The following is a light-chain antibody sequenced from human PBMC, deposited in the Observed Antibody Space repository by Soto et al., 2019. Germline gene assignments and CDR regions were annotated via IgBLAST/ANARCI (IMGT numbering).Light chain of an antibody. CDR3: QRTYTAPLT. CDR2: SAS. CDR1: QGIGSY. V-gene: IGKV1-27*01. Sequence: DIQLTQSPSSLSASVGDRDTITCRVSQGIGSYLNWYRQKPGKVPMLLIYSASNLQSGVPSRFSGSGSGTDFTLPISSLQPEDIATYYCQRTYTAPLTFGGGTKVEIK. J-gene: IGKJ4*01.